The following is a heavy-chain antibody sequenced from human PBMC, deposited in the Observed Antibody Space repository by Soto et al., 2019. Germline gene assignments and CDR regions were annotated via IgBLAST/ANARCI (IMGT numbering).Heavy chain of an antibody. D-gene: IGHD3-22*01. CDR1: GFTFSSYA. V-gene: IGHV3-30-3*01. CDR3: ARESTMIIVVIITALDY. CDR2: ISYDGSNK. Sequence: PGGSLRLSCAASGFTFSSYAMHWVRQAPGKGLEWVAVISYDGSNKYYADSVKGRFTISRDNSKNTLYLQMNSLRAEDTAAYYCARESTMIIVVIITALDYWGQGTLVTVSS. J-gene: IGHJ4*02.